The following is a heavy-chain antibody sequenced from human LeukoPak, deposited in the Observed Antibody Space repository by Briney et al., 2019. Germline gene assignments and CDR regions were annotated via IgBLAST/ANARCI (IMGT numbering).Heavy chain of an antibody. CDR2: IWYDGSNK. CDR1: GFTFSSYG. V-gene: IGHV3-33*01. J-gene: IGHJ6*03. D-gene: IGHD2-2*01. Sequence: PGGSLRLSCAASGFTFSSYGMHWVRQAPGKGLEWVAVIWYDGSNKYYADSVKGRFTISRDNSKNTLYLQMNSLRAEDTAVYYCSGAADHNYYYMDVWGKGTTVTVSS. CDR3: SGAADHNYYYMDV.